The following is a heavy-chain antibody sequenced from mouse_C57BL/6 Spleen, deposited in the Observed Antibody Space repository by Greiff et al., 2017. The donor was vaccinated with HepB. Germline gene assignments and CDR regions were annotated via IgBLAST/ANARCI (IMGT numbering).Heavy chain of an antibody. J-gene: IGHJ2*01. CDR2: IYPGDGDT. CDR1: GYAFSSYW. D-gene: IGHD1-1*01. CDR3: ARSTYYGSSYLFDY. V-gene: IGHV1-80*01. Sequence: QVQLQQSGAELVKPGASVKISCKASGYAFSSYWMNWVKQRPGKGLEWIGQIYPGDGDTNYNGKFKGKATLTADKSSSTAYMQLSSLTSEDSAVYFCARSTYYGSSYLFDYWGQGTTLTVSS.